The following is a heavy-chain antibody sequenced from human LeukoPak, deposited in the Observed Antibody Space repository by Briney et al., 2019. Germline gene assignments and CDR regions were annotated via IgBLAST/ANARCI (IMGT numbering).Heavy chain of an antibody. CDR3: ARHGPLGYCTSSSCYKRAYYYYYMDV. J-gene: IGHJ6*03. D-gene: IGHD2-2*02. V-gene: IGHV5-51*01. Sequence: GESLKISCKGSGYSFTTYWIGWVRQMPGKGLEWMGIIYPGDSDTRYNPSFQGQVTISADRSINTAYLQWNSLQASDTGMYYCARHGPLGYCTSSSCYKRAYYYYYMDVWGKGTTVTVSS. CDR1: GYSFTTYW. CDR2: IYPGDSDT.